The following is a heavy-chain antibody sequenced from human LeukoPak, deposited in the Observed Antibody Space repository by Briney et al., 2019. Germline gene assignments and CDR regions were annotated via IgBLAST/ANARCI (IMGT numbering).Heavy chain of an antibody. D-gene: IGHD3-9*01. CDR3: AREKQLTPNWFDP. Sequence: ASVKVSCKASGYIFTGYLIHWVRQAPGQGLEWMGWINPSSGGTNYAQNFQGRVTMTRDTSISTAYMELSSLRSDDTAIYYCAREKQLTPNWFDPWGQGTLVTVSS. J-gene: IGHJ5*02. V-gene: IGHV1-2*02. CDR1: GYIFTGYL. CDR2: INPSSGGT.